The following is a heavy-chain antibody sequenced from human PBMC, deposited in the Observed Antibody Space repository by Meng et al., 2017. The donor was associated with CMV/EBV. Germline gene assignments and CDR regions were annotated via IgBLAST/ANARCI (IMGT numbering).Heavy chain of an antibody. CDR2: ISSVRNYV. V-gene: IGHV3-21*01. J-gene: IGHJ4*02. CDR3: ARKGEYSGYDNYYGSVH. D-gene: IGHD3-9*01. CDR1: GFAFSRYS. Sequence: GGSLKISCVASGFAFSRYSMNWVRQAPGKGLEWVSSISSVRNYVDYVDSVKGRFTISRDNAKNSLFLQMNSLRADDTAVYYCARKGEYSGYDNYYGSVHWGQGTSVTVSS.